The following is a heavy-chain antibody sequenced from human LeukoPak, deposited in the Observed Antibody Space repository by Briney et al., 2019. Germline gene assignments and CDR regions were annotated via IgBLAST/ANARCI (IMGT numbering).Heavy chain of an antibody. CDR2: IYHSGST. CDR1: GGSISSSNW. CDR3: AREFGTETPYWFDP. J-gene: IGHJ5*02. D-gene: IGHD1-1*01. Sequence: PSETLSLTCAVSGGSISSSNWWSWVRQPPGKGLEWIGEIYHSGSTNYNPSLKSRVTISVDKSKNQFSLKLSSVTAADTAVYYCAREFGTETPYWFDPWGQGTLVTVSS. V-gene: IGHV4-4*02.